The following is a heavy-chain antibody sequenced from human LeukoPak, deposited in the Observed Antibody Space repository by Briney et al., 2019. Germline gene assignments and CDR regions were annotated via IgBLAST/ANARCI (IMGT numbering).Heavy chain of an antibody. Sequence: GGSLRLSCAASGFSVSATHMSWVRQAPGKGLEWVSAMYTGGTTYYADSVRGRFTIYRDNSKNTLYLQMNSLRAEDTAVYYCAKDEATSGGGLASWGQGTLVSVSS. CDR2: MYTGGTT. CDR1: GFSVSATH. J-gene: IGHJ4*02. CDR3: AKDEATSGGGLAS. D-gene: IGHD3-16*01. V-gene: IGHV3-53*01.